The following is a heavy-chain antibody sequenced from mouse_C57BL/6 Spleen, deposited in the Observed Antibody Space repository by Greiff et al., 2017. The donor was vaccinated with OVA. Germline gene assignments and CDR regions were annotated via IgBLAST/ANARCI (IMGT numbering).Heavy chain of an antibody. J-gene: IGHJ2*01. CDR1: GYTFTDYY. CDR3: ARLKDDN. CDR2: INPNNGGT. Sequence: EVQLQQSGPELVKPGASVKISCKASGYTFTDYYMNWVKQSHGKSLEWIGDINPNNGGTSYNQKFKGKATLTVDKSSSTAYMELRSLTSEDSAVYYCARLKDDNWGQGTTLTVSS. V-gene: IGHV1-26*01. D-gene: IGHD1-3*01.